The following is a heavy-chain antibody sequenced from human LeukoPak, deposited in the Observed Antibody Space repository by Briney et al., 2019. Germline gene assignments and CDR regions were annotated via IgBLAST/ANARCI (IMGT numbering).Heavy chain of an antibody. D-gene: IGHD6-19*01. CDR3: APMYSSGWPRPNWFDP. CDR2: IYYSGST. V-gene: IGHV4-39*01. CDR1: GGSISRSSYY. J-gene: IGHJ5*02. Sequence: SETLSLTCTVSGGSISRSSYYWGWIRQPLGKGLEWIGSIYYSGSTYYNPSLKSRVTISVDTSKNQFSLKLSSVTAADTAVYYCAPMYSSGWPRPNWFDPWGQGTLVTVSS.